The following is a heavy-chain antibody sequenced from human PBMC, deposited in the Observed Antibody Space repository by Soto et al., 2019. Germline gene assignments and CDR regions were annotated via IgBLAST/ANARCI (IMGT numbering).Heavy chain of an antibody. CDR3: ARQGCSSTSCLPERIWFDP. D-gene: IGHD2-2*01. CDR1: GFTFSSYA. V-gene: IGHV3-30-3*01. Sequence: QVQLVESGGGVVQPGRSLRLSCAASGFTFSSYAMHWVRQAPGKGLEWVAVISYDGSNKYYADSVKGRFTISRDNSKNTRYLQMNSLRAEDTAVYYCARQGCSSTSCLPERIWFDPWGQGTLVTVSS. J-gene: IGHJ5*02. CDR2: ISYDGSNK.